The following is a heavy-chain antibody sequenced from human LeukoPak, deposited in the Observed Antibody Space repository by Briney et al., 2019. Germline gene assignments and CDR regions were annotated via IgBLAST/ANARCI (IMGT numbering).Heavy chain of an antibody. Sequence: KPSETLSLTCTVSGGSISSYYWSWLRQPPGKGLEWIGYIYYSGGTNYNPSLKSRVTISVDTSKNQFSLKLSSVTAADTAVYYCAREGSGYENYFDYWGQGTLVTVSS. J-gene: IGHJ4*02. D-gene: IGHD5-12*01. CDR3: AREGSGYENYFDY. CDR2: IYYSGGT. CDR1: GGSISSYY. V-gene: IGHV4-59*01.